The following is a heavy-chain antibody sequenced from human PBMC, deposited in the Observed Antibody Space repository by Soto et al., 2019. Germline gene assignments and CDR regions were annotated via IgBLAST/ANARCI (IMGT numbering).Heavy chain of an antibody. CDR1: GGTFSSHA. V-gene: IGHV1-69*01. D-gene: IGHD2-21*02. CDR3: ARCDVCYPGGDDAFDL. CDR2: IIPMFGTT. Sequence: QVQLVQSGAEVKKPGSSVKVSCKTSGGTFSSHALTWLRQAPGQGLEWMGGIIPMFGTTYTSQKFQGRVAISADETTSTLELSSLRSEDTAVYSCARCDVCYPGGDDAFDLWGQGTTVIVSS. J-gene: IGHJ3*01.